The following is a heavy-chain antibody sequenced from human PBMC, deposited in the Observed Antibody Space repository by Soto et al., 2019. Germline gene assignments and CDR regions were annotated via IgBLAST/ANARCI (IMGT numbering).Heavy chain of an antibody. Sequence: SVKVSCTASGGTFSSYAISWVRQAPGQGLEWMGGIIPIFGTANYAQKFQGRVTITADESTSTAYMELSSLRSEDTAVYYCARAMVHIEPGYYYYGMDVWGQGTTVTVSS. V-gene: IGHV1-69*13. D-gene: IGHD3-10*01. J-gene: IGHJ6*02. CDR3: ARAMVHIEPGYYYYGMDV. CDR1: GGTFSSYA. CDR2: IIPIFGTA.